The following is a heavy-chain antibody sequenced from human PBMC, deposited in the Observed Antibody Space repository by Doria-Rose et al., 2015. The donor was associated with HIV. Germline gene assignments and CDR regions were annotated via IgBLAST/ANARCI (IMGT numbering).Heavy chain of an antibody. CDR2: IFSDDER. CDR3: ARIKSSRWYHKYYFDF. Sequence: QVTLKESGPVLVKPTETLTLTCTVSGVSLSSPGMGVSWIRQPPGKALEWLANIFSDDERSYKTYLKSRLTISRGTSKSQEVLTMTDMDPVDTATYYCARIKSSRWYHKYYFDFWGQGTLVIVSA. CDR1: GVSLSSPGMG. J-gene: IGHJ4*02. V-gene: IGHV2-26*01. D-gene: IGHD6-13*01.